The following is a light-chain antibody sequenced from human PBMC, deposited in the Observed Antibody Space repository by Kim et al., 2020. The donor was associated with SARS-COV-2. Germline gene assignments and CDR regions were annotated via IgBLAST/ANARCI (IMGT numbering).Light chain of an antibody. Sequence: EIVLTQSPATLSLSPGERATLSCRASQSVYSYLAWYQQKPGQPPRLLIYDTSNRAPGIPARFSGSGSGTDFTLTISSLEPEDFAVYYCQQRYQWPLTFGGGTKVDIK. CDR2: DTS. J-gene: IGKJ4*01. CDR3: QQRYQWPLT. V-gene: IGKV3-11*01. CDR1: QSVYSY.